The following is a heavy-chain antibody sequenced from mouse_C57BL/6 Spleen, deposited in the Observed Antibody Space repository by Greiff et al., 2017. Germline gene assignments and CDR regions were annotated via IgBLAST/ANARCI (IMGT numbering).Heavy chain of an antibody. CDR2: IYPSDSET. J-gene: IGHJ2*01. Sequence: VQLQQPGAELVRPGSSVKLSCKASGYTFTSYWMDWVKQRPGQGLEWIGNIYPSDSETHYNQKFKDKATLTVDKSSSTAYMQLSSLTSEDSAVYYCARRVITTVVEYYFDYWGQGTTLTVSA. CDR3: ARRVITTVVEYYFDY. D-gene: IGHD1-1*01. V-gene: IGHV1-61*01. CDR1: GYTFTSYW.